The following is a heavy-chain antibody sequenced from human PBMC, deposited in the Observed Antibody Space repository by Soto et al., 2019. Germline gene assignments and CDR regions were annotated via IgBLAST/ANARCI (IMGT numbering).Heavy chain of an antibody. J-gene: IGHJ4*02. CDR1: GFTFSSYA. Sequence: RLSCAASGFTFSSYAMSWVRQAPGKGLEWVSAISGSSASTYYADSVKGRFTSSRDNSKNTLYLQMNSLRAEDTAIYYCAKVVTATNYFDYWGQGTLVTVSS. CDR3: AKVVTATNYFDY. D-gene: IGHD2-21*02. V-gene: IGHV3-23*01. CDR2: ISGSSAST.